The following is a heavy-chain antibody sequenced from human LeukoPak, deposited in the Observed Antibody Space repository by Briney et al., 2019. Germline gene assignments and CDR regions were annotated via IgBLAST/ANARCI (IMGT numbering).Heavy chain of an antibody. D-gene: IGHD4-17*01. J-gene: IGHJ4*02. V-gene: IGHV1-2*06. Sequence: ASVKVSCKASGYIFTDYYMHWVRQAPGQGLEWMGRINPNSGGSNYARELQGRVTMTRDTSINTAYMELNRLRSDDTAVYYCARGSGYGDSPGLHWGQGTLVTVST. CDR1: GYIFTDYY. CDR2: INPNSGGS. CDR3: ARGSGYGDSPGLH.